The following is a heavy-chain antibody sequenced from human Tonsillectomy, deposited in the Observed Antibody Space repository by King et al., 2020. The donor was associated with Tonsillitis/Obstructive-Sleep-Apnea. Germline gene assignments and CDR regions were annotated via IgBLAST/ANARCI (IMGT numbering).Heavy chain of an antibody. D-gene: IGHD3-22*01. CDR2: IYYSGST. Sequence: VQLQESGPGLVKPSETLSLTCTVSGGSISSYYWSWIRQPPGKGLEWIGYIYYSGSTNYNPSLKSRVTISVDTSKNQFSLKLSSVTVADTAVYYCARGEPTYYYDSSGYYPFDYWGQGTLVTVSS. CDR3: ARGEPTYYYDSSGYYPFDY. J-gene: IGHJ4*02. CDR1: GGSISSYY. V-gene: IGHV4-59*01.